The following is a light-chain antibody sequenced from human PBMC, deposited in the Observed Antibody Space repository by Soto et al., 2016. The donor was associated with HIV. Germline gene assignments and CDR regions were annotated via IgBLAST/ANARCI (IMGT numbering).Light chain of an antibody. CDR2: KAS. J-gene: IGKJ1*01. CDR3: QQYNTSPWT. V-gene: IGKV1-5*03. Sequence: DIQVTQSPSTLSASVGDRVTITCRASQSINSWLAWYQQKPGKAPTLLIYKASTLYSGVSSRFSGSGSGTEFTLAISSLQPDDFATYYCQQYNTSPWTFGLGTKVEI. CDR1: QSINSW.